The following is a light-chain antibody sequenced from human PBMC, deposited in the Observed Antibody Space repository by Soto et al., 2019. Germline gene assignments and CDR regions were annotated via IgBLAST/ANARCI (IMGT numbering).Light chain of an antibody. CDR3: TTFAPGRIYV. J-gene: IGLJ1*01. V-gene: IGLV2-14*03. CDR2: DVS. CDR1: STDIGPYDY. Sequence: QSALTQPASVSGSPGQSITISCSGASTDIGPYDYVSWYQHHPGRAPKLLIYDVSNRPSGVSYRFSGSKSGNTASLTIAGLHAEDEGDYYCTTFAPGRIYVFGSGTKLTVL.